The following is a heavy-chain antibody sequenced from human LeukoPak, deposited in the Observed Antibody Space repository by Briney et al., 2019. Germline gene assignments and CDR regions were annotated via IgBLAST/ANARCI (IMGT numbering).Heavy chain of an antibody. V-gene: IGHV3-30*04. D-gene: IGHD3-22*01. Sequence: GRSLRLSCAASGFTFSSYAMHWVRQAPGKGLEWVAVISYDGSNKYYADSVKGRFTISRDNSKNTLYLQMNSLRAEDTAVYYCAKVVRGDTMIVVVITTGEAYFDYWGQGTLVTVSS. CDR1: GFTFSSYA. CDR3: AKVVRGDTMIVVVITTGEAYFDY. J-gene: IGHJ4*02. CDR2: ISYDGSNK.